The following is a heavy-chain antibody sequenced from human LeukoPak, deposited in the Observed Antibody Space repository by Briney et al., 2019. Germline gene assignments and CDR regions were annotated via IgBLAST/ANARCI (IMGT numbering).Heavy chain of an antibody. V-gene: IGHV3-23*01. Sequence: GSLRLSCAASGFTFSSYAMSWVRQAPGKGLEWVSAISGSGGSTYYADSVKGRFTISRDNSKNTLYLQMNSLRAEDTAVYYCAILTRDGYNYPSDYWGQGTLVTVSS. CDR1: GFTFSSYA. J-gene: IGHJ4*02. D-gene: IGHD5-12*01. CDR2: ISGSGGST. CDR3: AILTRDGYNYPSDY.